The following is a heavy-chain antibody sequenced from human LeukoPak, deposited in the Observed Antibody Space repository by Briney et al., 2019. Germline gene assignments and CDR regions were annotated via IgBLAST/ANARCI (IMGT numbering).Heavy chain of an antibody. CDR1: GFTFSSYA. CDR3: ARPTIAAAGNFEY. Sequence: GRSLRLSCAASGFTFSSYAMHWVRQAPGKGLEWVAVISYDGSNKYYADSVKGRFTISRDNCKNTLYLQVNSLRAEDTAVYYCARPTIAAAGNFEYWGQGTLVTVSS. CDR2: ISYDGSNK. V-gene: IGHV3-30-3*01. D-gene: IGHD6-13*01. J-gene: IGHJ4*02.